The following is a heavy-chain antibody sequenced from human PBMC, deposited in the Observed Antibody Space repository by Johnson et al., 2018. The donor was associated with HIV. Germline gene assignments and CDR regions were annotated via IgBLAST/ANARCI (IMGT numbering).Heavy chain of an antibody. Sequence: EVQLVESGGGLVQPGGSLRLSCAASGFTFSSYAMSWVRQAPGKGLEWVANIKQDGSEKYYVDSVKGRFTISRDNAKNSLYLQMNSLRAEDTAVYYCARDRIPYNWNYEGDAFDIWGQGTMVTVSS. D-gene: IGHD1-7*01. V-gene: IGHV3-7*01. J-gene: IGHJ3*02. CDR2: IKQDGSEK. CDR3: ARDRIPYNWNYEGDAFDI. CDR1: GFTFSSYA.